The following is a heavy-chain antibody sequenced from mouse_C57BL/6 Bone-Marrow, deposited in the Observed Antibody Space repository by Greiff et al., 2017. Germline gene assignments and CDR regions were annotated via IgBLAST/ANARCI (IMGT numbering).Heavy chain of an antibody. D-gene: IGHD1-1*01. CDR2: ISSGGSYT. V-gene: IGHV5-6*01. CDR3: ASAYEGLFAY. Sequence: EVQVVESGGDLVKPGGSLKLSCAASGFTFSSYGMSWVRQTPDKRLEWVATISSGGSYTYYPDSVKGRFTISRDNAKNTLYLQMSSLKSEDTDMYYCASAYEGLFAYWGQGTLVTVSA. J-gene: IGHJ3*01. CDR1: GFTFSSYG.